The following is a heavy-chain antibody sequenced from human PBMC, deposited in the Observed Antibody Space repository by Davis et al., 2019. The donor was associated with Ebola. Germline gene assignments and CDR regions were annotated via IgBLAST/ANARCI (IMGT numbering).Heavy chain of an antibody. Sequence: SVKVSCKASGGTFSTYAISWVRQAPGQGLEWMGGIIPVFGTANYAQKFQGRVTITADKSTSTAYMELNSLKSEDTAVYYCARRGAWYSGRYKNWFDPWGQGTLVTVSS. CDR2: IIPVFGTA. D-gene: IGHD1-26*01. V-gene: IGHV1-69*06. J-gene: IGHJ5*02. CDR3: ARRGAWYSGRYKNWFDP. CDR1: GGTFSTYA.